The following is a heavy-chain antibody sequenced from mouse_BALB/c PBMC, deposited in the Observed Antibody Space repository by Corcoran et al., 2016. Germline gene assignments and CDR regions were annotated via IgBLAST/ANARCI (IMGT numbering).Heavy chain of an antibody. CDR3: ATATNWFAY. D-gene: IGHD1-2*01. Sequence: QIQLVQSGPELKKPGATVKISCKASGYTFTNYGMNWVKQAPGKGLKWMGWINTNTGEPTYAEEFKGRFAFSLETSASTAYLQINNLKNEDTATYFCATATNWFAYWGQGTLVTVSA. V-gene: IGHV9-3*02. CDR1: GYTFTNYG. J-gene: IGHJ3*01. CDR2: INTNTGEP.